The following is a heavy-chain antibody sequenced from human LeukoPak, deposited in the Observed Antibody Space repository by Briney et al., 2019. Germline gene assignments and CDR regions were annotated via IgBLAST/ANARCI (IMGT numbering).Heavy chain of an antibody. CDR2: IYNSGNT. D-gene: IGHD1/OR15-1a*01. CDR1: GGSISSDY. J-gene: IGHJ5*02. Sequence: SETLSLTCTVSGGSISSDYWSWIRQPPGKGLEWIGYIYNSGNTNYNPSLKSRVTISVDTPKNQFSLRLSSVTAADTAVYYCPTSTGTISTCFDPWGQGTLVTVSS. CDR3: PTSTGTISTCFDP. V-gene: IGHV4-59*01.